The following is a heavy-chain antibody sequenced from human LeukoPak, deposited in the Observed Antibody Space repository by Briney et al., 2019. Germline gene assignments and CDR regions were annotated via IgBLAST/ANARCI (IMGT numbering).Heavy chain of an antibody. D-gene: IGHD6-13*01. J-gene: IGHJ3*02. Sequence: GGSLRLSCAASGFTFSSYSMNWVRQAPGKGLAWVSSISSSSSYIYYADSVKGRFTISRDNANNSLYLQMNSLRAEDTAVYYCARAPSFSRRLAYSSSYSAFDIWGQGTMVTVSS. CDR2: ISSSSSYI. CDR3: ARAPSFSRRLAYSSSYSAFDI. V-gene: IGHV3-21*01. CDR1: GFTFSSYS.